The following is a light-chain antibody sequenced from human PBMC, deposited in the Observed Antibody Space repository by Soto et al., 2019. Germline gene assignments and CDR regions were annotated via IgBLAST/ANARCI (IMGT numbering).Light chain of an antibody. CDR3: SSYSTTSTLV. CDR2: EVS. CDR1: SSDVGDYNY. J-gene: IGLJ1*01. V-gene: IGLV2-8*01. Sequence: QSAPTQPPSASGSPGQSVTISCTGTSSDVGDYNYVSWYQQHPGKAPKLIIYEVSKRPSGVPDRFSGSKSGNTASLTVSGLQADDEADYYCSSYSTTSTLVFGSGTKVTVL.